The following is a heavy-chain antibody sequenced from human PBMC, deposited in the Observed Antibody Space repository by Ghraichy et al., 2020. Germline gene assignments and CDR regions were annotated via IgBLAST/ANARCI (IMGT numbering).Heavy chain of an antibody. Sequence: SETLSLTCAVYGGSFSNYYWSWLRQPPGKGLEWIGEINDSGSTNYNPSLKSRVTISVDTSKNQFSLKLSSVTAADTAVYYCARDLYYDSSGFDNWGQRTLVTVSS. J-gene: IGHJ4*02. CDR2: INDSGST. D-gene: IGHD3-22*01. V-gene: IGHV4-34*01. CDR3: ARDLYYDSSGFDN. CDR1: GGSFSNYY.